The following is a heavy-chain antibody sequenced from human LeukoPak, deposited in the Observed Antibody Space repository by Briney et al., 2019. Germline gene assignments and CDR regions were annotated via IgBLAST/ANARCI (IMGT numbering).Heavy chain of an antibody. J-gene: IGHJ4*02. CDR1: GFTFSSYA. CDR2: ISYDGSNK. CDR3: AKSGAVYCSSTSCYTDY. V-gene: IGHV3-30-3*02. Sequence: GRSLRLSCAASGFTFSSYAMHWVRQAPGKGLEWVAVISYDGSNKYHADSVKGRFTISRDNSKNTLYLQMNSLRAEDTAVYYCAKSGAVYCSSTSCYTDYWGQGTLVTASS. D-gene: IGHD2-2*02.